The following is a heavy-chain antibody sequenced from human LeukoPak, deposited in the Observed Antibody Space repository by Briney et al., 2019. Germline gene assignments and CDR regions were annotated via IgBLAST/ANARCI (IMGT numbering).Heavy chain of an antibody. CDR1: GFTFSGYN. CDR2: ISSSSSYI. D-gene: IGHD1-26*01. V-gene: IGHV3-21*01. J-gene: IGHJ4*02. Sequence: GGSLRLSCAASGFTFSGYNMNWVRQAPGKGLEWVSSISSSSSYIYYADSVKGRFTISRDNAKNTLYLQMNSLRAEDTAVYYCAKDYGYSGSYYGTYFDYWGQGTLVTVSS. CDR3: AKDYGYSGSYYGTYFDY.